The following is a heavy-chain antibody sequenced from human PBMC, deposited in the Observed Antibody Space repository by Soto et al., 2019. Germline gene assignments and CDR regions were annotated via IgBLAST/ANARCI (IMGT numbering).Heavy chain of an antibody. Sequence: GQSLKISCKGSGYRFTSYWIAWVRQMPGKGLEWMGIIYPGDSDARYSPPFQGQVTISVDKSISTAYLQWSSLKASDTAIYYCARQLGHDYINNWFDPWGQGTLVTVSS. CDR1: GYRFTSYW. CDR2: IYPGDSDA. CDR3: ARQLGHDYINNWFDP. V-gene: IGHV5-51*01. D-gene: IGHD4-4*01. J-gene: IGHJ5*02.